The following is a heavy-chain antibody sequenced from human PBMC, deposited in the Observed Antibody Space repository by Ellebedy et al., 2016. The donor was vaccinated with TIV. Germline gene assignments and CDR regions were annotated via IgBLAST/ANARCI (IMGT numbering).Heavy chain of an antibody. Sequence: SVKVSXXASGGTFSSYAISWVRQAPGQGLEWMGGIIPIFGTANYAQKFQGRVTITADESTSTAYMELSSLRSEDTAVYYCVLVAGKGEVDYWGQGTLVTVSS. CDR1: GGTFSSYA. J-gene: IGHJ4*02. CDR2: IIPIFGTA. V-gene: IGHV1-69*13. D-gene: IGHD6-19*01. CDR3: VLVAGKGEVDY.